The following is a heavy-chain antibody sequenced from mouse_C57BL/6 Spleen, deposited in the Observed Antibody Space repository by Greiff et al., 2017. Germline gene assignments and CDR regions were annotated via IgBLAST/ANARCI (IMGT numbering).Heavy chain of an antibody. V-gene: IGHV5-6*01. D-gene: IGHD2-5*01. J-gene: IGHJ3*01. CDR3: ARRSNYEAFAY. Sequence: EVQRVESGGDLVKPGGSLKLSCAASGFTFSSYGMSWFRQTPDKRLEWVATISSGGSYTYYPDSVKGRFTISRDNAKNTLYLQMSSLKSEDTAMYYCARRSNYEAFAYWGQGTLVTVSA. CDR2: ISSGGSYT. CDR1: GFTFSSYG.